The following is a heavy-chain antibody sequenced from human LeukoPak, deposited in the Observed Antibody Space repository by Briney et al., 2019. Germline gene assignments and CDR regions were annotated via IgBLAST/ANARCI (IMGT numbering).Heavy chain of an antibody. V-gene: IGHV1-69*04. Sequence: GASVKVSCKASGGTFSSYAISWVRQAPGQGLEWMGRIIPILGIANYAQKFQGRVTITADKSTSTAYMELSSLRSEDTAVYYCARDKDSGYSGYDHHWYFDLWGRGTLVTVSS. J-gene: IGHJ2*01. CDR2: IIPILGIA. D-gene: IGHD5-12*01. CDR3: ARDKDSGYSGYDHHWYFDL. CDR1: GGTFSSYA.